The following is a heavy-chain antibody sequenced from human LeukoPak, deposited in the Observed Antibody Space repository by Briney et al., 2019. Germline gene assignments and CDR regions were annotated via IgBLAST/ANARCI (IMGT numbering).Heavy chain of an antibody. J-gene: IGHJ4*02. Sequence: GGSLGLSCAASGFTVSSNYMSWVRQAPGKGLEWVSVIYSGGSTYYADSVKGRFTISRDNSKNTLYLQMNSLRAEDTAVHYCARTYSGYDRYFDYWGQGTLVTVSS. CDR2: IYSGGST. V-gene: IGHV3-53*01. CDR1: GFTVSSNY. CDR3: ARTYSGYDRYFDY. D-gene: IGHD5-12*01.